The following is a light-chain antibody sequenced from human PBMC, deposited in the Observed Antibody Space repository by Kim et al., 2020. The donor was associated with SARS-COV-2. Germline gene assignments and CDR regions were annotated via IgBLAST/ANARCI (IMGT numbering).Light chain of an antibody. CDR3: QQLNSYPLT. J-gene: IGKJ4*01. CDR2: SAS. V-gene: IGKV1-9*01. CDR1: QGISSY. Sequence: IQLTQSPSSLSASVVDRVTITCRASQGISSYLAWYQQKPGLAPKVLIYSASTLQSGVPSRFSGSGSGTDFTLTISSLQPEDFATYYCQQLNSYPLTFGGGTKVDIK.